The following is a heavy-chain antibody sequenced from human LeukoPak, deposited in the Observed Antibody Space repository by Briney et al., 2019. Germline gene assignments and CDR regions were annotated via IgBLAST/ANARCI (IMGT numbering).Heavy chain of an antibody. CDR2: ITSSGNTT. CDR3: AKDFGGSDYDWYFVL. J-gene: IGHJ2*01. Sequence: GGSLRLSCAASGFTFSFYAMSWVRQAPGKGLEWVAGITSSGNTTYYADPVKGRFPISRDNSRNILYLQMNSLRAEHTAIYSFAKDFGGSDYDWYFVLWGRGDVVTV. D-gene: IGHD1-26*01. V-gene: IGHV3-23*01. CDR1: GFTFSFYA.